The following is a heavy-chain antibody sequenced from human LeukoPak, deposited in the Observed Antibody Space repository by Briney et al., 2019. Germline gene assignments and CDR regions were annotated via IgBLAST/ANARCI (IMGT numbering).Heavy chain of an antibody. CDR1: GYTFTSYG. CDR2: ISAYNGNT. V-gene: IGHV1-18*01. Sequence: GASVKVSFKSSGYTFTSYGISWVRQAPGQGLEWMGWISAYNGNTNYAQKLQGRVTMTTDTSTSTAYMELRSLRSDDTAVYYCARDLGYCSGGSCYYYYMDVWGKGTTVTVSS. CDR3: ARDLGYCSGGSCYYYYMDV. J-gene: IGHJ6*03. D-gene: IGHD2-15*01.